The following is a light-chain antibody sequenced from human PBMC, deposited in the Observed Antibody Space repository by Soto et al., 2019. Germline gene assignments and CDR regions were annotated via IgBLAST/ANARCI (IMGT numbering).Light chain of an antibody. CDR2: EDD. J-gene: IGLJ3*02. CDR1: SGNIASNY. Sequence: NFMLTQPHSVSESPGKTLTLSCTRSSGNIASNYGQWYQQRPGSAPTTVIYEDDQRPAGVPDRLSGSIDSSSNSAALTISGLKTEDEADYYCQSYGGSNQLFGGGTKLTVL. CDR3: QSYGGSNQL. V-gene: IGLV6-57*04.